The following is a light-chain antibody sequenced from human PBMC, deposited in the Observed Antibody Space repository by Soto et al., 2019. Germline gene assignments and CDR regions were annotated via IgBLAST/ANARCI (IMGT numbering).Light chain of an antibody. V-gene: IGLV1-47*01. CDR1: SSNIGSSY. Sequence: QSVLTQPPSASGTPGQRVTISCSGSSSNIGSSYVYWYQQLPGTAPKLLIYRNNQRPSGVPDRFSGSKSGTSASLAISGLRSEDEADYYCAAWDDSLGGSVFGGGTKVTVL. CDR3: AAWDDSLGGSV. J-gene: IGLJ2*01. CDR2: RNN.